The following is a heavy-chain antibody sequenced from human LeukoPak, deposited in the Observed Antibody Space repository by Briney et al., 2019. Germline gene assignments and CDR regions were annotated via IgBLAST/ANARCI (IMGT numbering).Heavy chain of an antibody. CDR1: GFTFGDYA. V-gene: IGHV3-49*04. Sequence: GGSLRLSCTASGFTFGDYAMSWVRQAPGKGLEWVGFIRSKAYGGTTEYAASVKGRFTISRDDSKSIAYLQMNSLKTEDTAVYYCTREPPTYYYDSSGYFDPLAVGYYYYMDVWGKGTTVTISS. D-gene: IGHD3-22*01. CDR3: TREPPTYYYDSSGYFDPLAVGYYYYMDV. CDR2: IRSKAYGGTT. J-gene: IGHJ6*03.